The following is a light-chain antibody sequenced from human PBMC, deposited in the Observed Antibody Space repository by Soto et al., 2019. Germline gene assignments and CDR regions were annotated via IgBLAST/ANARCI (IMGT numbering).Light chain of an antibody. V-gene: IGLV2-14*01. CDR1: SSDVGTYNY. J-gene: IGLJ2*01. CDR3: SSYTNSGSV. Sequence: QSALTQPASVSGSPGQSITISCTGTSSDVGTYNYVSWYQQHPGKAPKLLIYEVTNRPSGVSNRFSGSKSGNTASLTIYGLQAEDEADYYCSSYTNSGSVFGGGTKLTVL. CDR2: EVT.